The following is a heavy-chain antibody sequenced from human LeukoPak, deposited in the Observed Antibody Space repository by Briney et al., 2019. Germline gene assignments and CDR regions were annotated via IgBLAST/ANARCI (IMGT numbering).Heavy chain of an antibody. CDR3: ARKEDKEFDY. Sequence: SETLSLTCTVSGGSISSSSYYWGWIRQPPGKGLEWIGSIYYSGSTYYNPSLKSRVTISVDTSKNQFSLKLSSVTDADTAVYYCARKEDKEFDYWGQGTLVTVSS. D-gene: IGHD2-15*01. CDR1: GGSISSSSYY. CDR2: IYYSGST. J-gene: IGHJ4*02. V-gene: IGHV4-39*01.